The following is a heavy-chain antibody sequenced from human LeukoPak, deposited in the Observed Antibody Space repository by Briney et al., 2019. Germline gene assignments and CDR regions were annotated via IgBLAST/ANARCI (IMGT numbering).Heavy chain of an antibody. Sequence: GGSLRLSCAASGFTFSDCYMDWVRQAPGKGLEWIGRARNKGNTYTTQYAASVKGRFTMSRDDSKNTLYLQMNSLKTEDTAMYYCTTGGLWYSGRVFWGQGTLVTVS. J-gene: IGHJ4*02. V-gene: IGHV3-72*01. CDR1: GFTFSDCY. CDR3: TTGGLWYSGRVF. CDR2: ARNKGNTYTT. D-gene: IGHD3-10*01.